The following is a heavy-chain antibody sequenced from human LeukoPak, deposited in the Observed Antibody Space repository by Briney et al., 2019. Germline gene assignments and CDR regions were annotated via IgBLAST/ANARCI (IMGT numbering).Heavy chain of an antibody. V-gene: IGHV4-61*08. D-gene: IGHD3-22*01. J-gene: IGHJ4*02. Sequence: SETLSLTCTVSGGSISSGDYYWSWIRQPPGKGLEWIGYIYYSGSTNYNPSLESRVTISVDTSKNQFSLKLSSVTAADTAVYYCARAGYYDSSALKWGQGTLVTVSS. CDR3: ARAGYYDSSALK. CDR2: IYYSGST. CDR1: GGSISSGDYY.